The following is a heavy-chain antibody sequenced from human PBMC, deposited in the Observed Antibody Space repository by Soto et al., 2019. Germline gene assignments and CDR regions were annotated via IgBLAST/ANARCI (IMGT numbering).Heavy chain of an antibody. CDR3: ARMGHED. CDR1: GISFDDNA. D-gene: IGHD1-26*01. Sequence: LKISCKVSGISFDDNAISWVRQMPGKGLEWMGRISRDGSSSSYSPSFQGHVSIYADRTTNTAYLQWSNLTTSDTAMYYCARMGHEDWGQGTLVTVSS. V-gene: IGHV5-10-1*01. CDR2: ISRDGSSS. J-gene: IGHJ4*02.